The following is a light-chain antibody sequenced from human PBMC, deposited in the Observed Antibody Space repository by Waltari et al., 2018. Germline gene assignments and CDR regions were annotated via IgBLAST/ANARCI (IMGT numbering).Light chain of an antibody. V-gene: IGKV1-9*01. CDR1: QGMNSH. CDR2: ATT. J-gene: IGKJ5*01. Sequence: IQLTQSPSSLSASVGDRVPLTCRASQGMNSHLAWYQEKPGKAPNLLPYATTTLQSGVPSRFSGSGSGTDFTLTISSLQPEDFATYYCQQLDSYPITFGQGTRLEIK. CDR3: QQLDSYPIT.